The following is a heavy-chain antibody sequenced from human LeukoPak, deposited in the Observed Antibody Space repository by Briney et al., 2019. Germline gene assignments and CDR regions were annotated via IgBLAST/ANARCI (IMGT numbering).Heavy chain of an antibody. CDR1: GFTFSIYG. D-gene: IGHD6-13*01. V-gene: IGHV3-33*01. CDR3: ARDRVGRQQLLSPSDY. J-gene: IGHJ4*02. Sequence: GRSLRLSCVASGFTFSIYGMHWVRQAPGKGLEWEAIIWHDGSNKYYADSVEGRFTISRDNSKNTLYLQMNSLRAEDTAVYYCARDRVGRQQLLSPSDYWGQGTLVTVSS. CDR2: IWHDGSNK.